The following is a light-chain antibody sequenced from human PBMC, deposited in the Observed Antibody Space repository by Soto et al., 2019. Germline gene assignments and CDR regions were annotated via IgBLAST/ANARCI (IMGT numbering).Light chain of an antibody. Sequence: QSALTQPAAVSGSPGQPITISCSGTSSDIGAYKYVSWYQQHPGKVPKRMIYEVNNRPSGVSDRFSGSKSGNTASLTISGLQAQDEADYYCSSYTGSNTWMFGGGTKLTVL. CDR2: EVN. CDR3: SSYTGSNTWM. J-gene: IGLJ3*02. CDR1: SSDIGAYKY. V-gene: IGLV2-14*01.